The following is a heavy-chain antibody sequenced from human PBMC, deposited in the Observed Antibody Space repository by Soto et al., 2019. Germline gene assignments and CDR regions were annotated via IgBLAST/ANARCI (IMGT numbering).Heavy chain of an antibody. V-gene: IGHV3-30*03. CDR1: GFTFSSYG. CDR3: ASLYDSSGYYSPENGYYYYGMDV. D-gene: IGHD3-22*01. CDR2: ISYDGSNK. Sequence: PGVSLRLSCAASGFTFSSYGMHWVRQAPGKGLEWVAVISYDGSNKYYADSVKGRFTISRDNAKNSLYLQMNSLRAEDTAVYYCASLYDSSGYYSPENGYYYYGMDVWGQGTTVTVSS. J-gene: IGHJ6*02.